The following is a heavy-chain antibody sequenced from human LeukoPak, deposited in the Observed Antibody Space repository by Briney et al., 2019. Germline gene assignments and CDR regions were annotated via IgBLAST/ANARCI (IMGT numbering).Heavy chain of an antibody. D-gene: IGHD5-12*01. CDR3: ASFTYWDSGYDFIGNYIDY. Sequence: GRSLRLSCAASGFTFSSYGMHWVRQAPGKGLEWVAVISYDGSNKYYADSVKGRFTISRDNAKNSLYLQMNSLRAEDTAVYYCASFTYWDSGYDFIGNYIDYWGQGALVTVSS. V-gene: IGHV3-30*03. CDR2: ISYDGSNK. J-gene: IGHJ4*02. CDR1: GFTFSSYG.